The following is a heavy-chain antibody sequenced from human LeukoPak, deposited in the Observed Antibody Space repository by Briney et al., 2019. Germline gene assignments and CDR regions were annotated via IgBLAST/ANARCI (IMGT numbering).Heavy chain of an antibody. CDR3: AKDPGVAAAGTGDNWFDP. Sequence: GGSLRLSCAASGFTFSSYAMSWVRQAPGKGLEWVSAISGSGGSTYYADSVKGRSTISRDNSKNTLYLQMNSLRAEDTAVYYCAKDPGVAAAGTGDNWFDPWGQGTLVTVSS. CDR1: GFTFSSYA. J-gene: IGHJ5*02. D-gene: IGHD6-13*01. CDR2: ISGSGGST. V-gene: IGHV3-23*01.